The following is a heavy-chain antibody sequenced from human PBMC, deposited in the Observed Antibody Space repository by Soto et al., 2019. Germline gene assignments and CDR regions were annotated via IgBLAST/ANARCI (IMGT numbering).Heavy chain of an antibody. CDR2: ISGSGGST. CDR3: AKQGYSYGPADY. Sequence: GSLRLSCAASGFTFSSYAMSWVRQAPGKGLEWVSAISGSGGSTYYADSVKGRFTTSRDNSKNTLYLQMNSLRAEDTAVYYCAKQGYSYGPADYWGQGTLVTVSS. V-gene: IGHV3-23*01. D-gene: IGHD5-18*01. J-gene: IGHJ4*02. CDR1: GFTFSSYA.